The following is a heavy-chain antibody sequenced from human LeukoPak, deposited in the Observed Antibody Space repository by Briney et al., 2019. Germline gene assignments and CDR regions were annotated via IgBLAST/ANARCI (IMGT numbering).Heavy chain of an antibody. CDR3: ARSLKLRYFDWSQNPGAAFDI. Sequence: ASVKVSCKASGYTFTSYGISWVRQAPGQGLEWMGWMNPNSGNTGYAQKFQGRVTMTRNTSISTAYMELSSLGSEDTAVYYCARSLKLRYFDWSQNPGAAFDIWGQGTMVTVSS. D-gene: IGHD3-9*01. CDR2: MNPNSGNT. V-gene: IGHV1-8*02. CDR1: GYTFTSYG. J-gene: IGHJ3*02.